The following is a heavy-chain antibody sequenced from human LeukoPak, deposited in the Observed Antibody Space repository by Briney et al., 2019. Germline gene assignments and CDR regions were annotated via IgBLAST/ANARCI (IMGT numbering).Heavy chain of an antibody. D-gene: IGHD6-19*01. CDR3: ARDLTVAGKDY. Sequence: GGSLRLSCAASGFSFSTYAMNWVRQAPGKGLEWVSSISSSSSYIYYADSVKGRFTISRDNAKNSLYLQMNSLRAEDTAVYYCARDLTVAGKDYWGQGTLVTVSS. V-gene: IGHV3-21*01. CDR1: GFSFSTYA. J-gene: IGHJ4*02. CDR2: ISSSSSYI.